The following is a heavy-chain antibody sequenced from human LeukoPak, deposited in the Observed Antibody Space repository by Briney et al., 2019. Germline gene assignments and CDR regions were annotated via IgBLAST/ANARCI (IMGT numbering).Heavy chain of an antibody. D-gene: IGHD6-13*01. CDR1: GGSFSGYY. CDR3: ARGPSSSWYYFQH. Sequence: SETLSLTCAVYGGSFSGYYWSWIRKPPGKGLEWIGEINHSGSTNYNPSLKSRVTISVDTSKNQFSLKLSSVTAADTAVYYCARGPSSSWYYFQHWGQGTLVTVSS. J-gene: IGHJ1*01. V-gene: IGHV4-34*01. CDR2: INHSGST.